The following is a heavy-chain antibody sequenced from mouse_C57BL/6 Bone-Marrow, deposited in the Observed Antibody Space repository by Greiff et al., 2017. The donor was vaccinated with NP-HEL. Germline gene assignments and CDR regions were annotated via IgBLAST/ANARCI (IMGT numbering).Heavy chain of an antibody. J-gene: IGHJ4*01. V-gene: IGHV1-63*01. CDR3: ARCDYGSRGYAMDY. CDR1: GYTFTNYW. CDR2: IYPGGGYT. Sequence: QVQLQQSGAELVRPGTSVKMSCKASGYTFTNYWIGWAKQRPGHGLEWIGDIYPGGGYTNYNEKFKGKATLTADKSSSTAYMQFSSLTSEDSAIYYCARCDYGSRGYAMDYWGQGTSVTVSS. D-gene: IGHD1-1*01.